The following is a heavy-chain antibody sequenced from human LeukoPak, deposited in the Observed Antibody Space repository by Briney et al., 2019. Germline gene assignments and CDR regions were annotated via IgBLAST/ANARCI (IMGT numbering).Heavy chain of an antibody. CDR2: IYYSGST. CDR3: ARGWELLNDASDI. V-gene: IGHV4-39*01. CDR1: GGSISSSSYY. Sequence: SETLSLTCTVSGGSISSSSYYWGWIRQPPGKGLEWIGSIYYSGSTYYNPSLKSRVTISVDTSKNQFSLKLSSVTAADTAVYYCARGWELLNDASDIWGQGTMVTVSS. J-gene: IGHJ3*02. D-gene: IGHD1-26*01.